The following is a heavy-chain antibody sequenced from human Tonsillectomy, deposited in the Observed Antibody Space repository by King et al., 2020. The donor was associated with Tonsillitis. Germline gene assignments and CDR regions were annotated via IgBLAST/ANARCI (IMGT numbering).Heavy chain of an antibody. CDR1: GASITSYY. D-gene: IGHD2-21*01. J-gene: IGHJ4*02. CDR2: IYYSGIT. Sequence: QLQESGPGLVKPSETLSLTCTVSGASITSYYWSWLRQPPGKGLEWIGYIYYSGITNNNPSLKSRVTISVDTSKNQFSLKLSSVTAADTAVYYCARARGGEFDYWGQGTLVTVSS. V-gene: IGHV4-59*01. CDR3: ARARGGEFDY.